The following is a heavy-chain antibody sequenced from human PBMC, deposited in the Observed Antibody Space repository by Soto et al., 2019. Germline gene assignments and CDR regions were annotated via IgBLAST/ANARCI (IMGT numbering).Heavy chain of an antibody. Sequence: GGSLRLSCAASGFTFSSYDVHWVRQATGKGLEWVSAIGTAGDTYYPGSVKGRFTISRENAKNSLYLQMNSLRAGDTAVYYCARRRVTTYYDFWSGSNPLDYWGQGTLVTVSS. CDR3: ARRRVTTYYDFWSGSNPLDY. D-gene: IGHD3-3*01. CDR1: GFTFSSYD. V-gene: IGHV3-13*01. CDR2: IGTAGDT. J-gene: IGHJ4*02.